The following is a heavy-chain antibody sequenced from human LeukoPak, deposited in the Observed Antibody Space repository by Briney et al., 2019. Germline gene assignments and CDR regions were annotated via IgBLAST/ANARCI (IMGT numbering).Heavy chain of an antibody. CDR3: ARIGLDWYQTFDF. V-gene: IGHV3-7*03. J-gene: IGHJ4*01. CDR2: IHQHGSKE. Sequence: GGSLTLSCTASGFTFSTYWMGWVRQAQGKGLEWVANIHQHGSKENYLDSVKGRFTISRDNAKRSIYLQMNSLRGEDTAIYYCARIGLDWYQTFDFWGNGNLITVSS. CDR1: GFTFSTYW. D-gene: IGHD2-2*01.